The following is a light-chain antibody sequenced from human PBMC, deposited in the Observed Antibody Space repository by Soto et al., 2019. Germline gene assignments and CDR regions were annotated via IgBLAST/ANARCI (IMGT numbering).Light chain of an antibody. Sequence: DIVMTQSPDSLAVSLGERATINCKSSQSGVYSTNNKNYLAWYPQKTGQPPNLLIYGASTRESGVPDRFSGSGSGTDFTLTISSLQAEDVAVYYCQQYYSTPDTFGQGTKLEIK. CDR2: GAS. CDR3: QQYYSTPDT. J-gene: IGKJ2*01. CDR1: QSGVYSTNNKNY. V-gene: IGKV4-1*01.